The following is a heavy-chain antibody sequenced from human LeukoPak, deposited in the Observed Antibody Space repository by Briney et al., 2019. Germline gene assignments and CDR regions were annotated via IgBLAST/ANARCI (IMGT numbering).Heavy chain of an antibody. D-gene: IGHD3-22*01. CDR1: GGSISSSSYY. CDR3: ARKDYYDSSGHDY. CDR2: IYYSGST. Sequence: PSETLSLTCTVSGGSISSSSYYWGWIRQPPGKGLEWIGSIYYSGSTYYNPSLKSRVTISVDTSKNQFSLKLSSVTAADTAVYYCARKDYYDSSGHDYWGQGTLVTVSS. J-gene: IGHJ4*02. V-gene: IGHV4-39*01.